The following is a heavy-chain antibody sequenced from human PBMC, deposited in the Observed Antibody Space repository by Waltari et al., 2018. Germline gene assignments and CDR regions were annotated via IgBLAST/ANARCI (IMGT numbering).Heavy chain of an antibody. CDR3: AREEVVPAAASYYYYYYGMDV. V-gene: IGHV1-8*01. CDR2: MNPNSGNT. CDR1: GYTFTSYD. J-gene: IGHJ6*02. Sequence: QVQLVQSGAEVKKPGASVKVSCKASGYTFTSYDINWVRQATGQGLEWMGWMNPNSGNTGYAQKFQGRVTMTRNTSISTAYMGLGSLRSEDTAVYYCAREEVVPAAASYYYYYYGMDVWGQGTTVTVSS. D-gene: IGHD2-2*01.